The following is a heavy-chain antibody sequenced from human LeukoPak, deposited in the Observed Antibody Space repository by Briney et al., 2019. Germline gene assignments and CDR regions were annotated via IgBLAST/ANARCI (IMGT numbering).Heavy chain of an antibody. V-gene: IGHV4-30-4*01. CDR1: GGSISSVDYY. CDR2: IYYSGST. CDR3: ARLGIYYDIFTGYIPDAFDF. Sequence: SQTLSLTCTVSGGSISSVDYYWSWIRQPPGKGLEWIGYIYYSGSTYYDPSLKSRVMISVDASKNQFSLKLSSVTAADTAVYYFARLGIYYDIFTGYIPDAFDFWGQGKMVTVSS. D-gene: IGHD3-9*01. J-gene: IGHJ3*01.